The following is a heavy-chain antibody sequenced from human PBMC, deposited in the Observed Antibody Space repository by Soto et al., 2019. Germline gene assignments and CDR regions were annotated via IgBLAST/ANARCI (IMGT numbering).Heavy chain of an antibody. J-gene: IGHJ6*02. CDR2: MNPNSGNT. D-gene: IGHD2-8*01. CDR1: GYTFTSYD. CDR3: ARVRFVYYYFGMDV. V-gene: IGHV1-8*01. Sequence: ASVKVSCKASGYTFTSYDINWVRQATGQGLEWMGWMNPNSGNTGYAQKFQGRVTMTRNTSISTAYMELSSLRSEDTAVYCCARVRFVYYYFGMDVWGQGTTVTVSS.